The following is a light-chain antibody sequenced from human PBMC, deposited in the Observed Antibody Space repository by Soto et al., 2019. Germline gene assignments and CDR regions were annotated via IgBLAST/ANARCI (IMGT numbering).Light chain of an antibody. CDR2: EVT. J-gene: IGLJ6*01. Sequence: QSVLTQPASVSGSPGQSITISCAGTRDDIGAYDYVSWYQQHPGNAPKLLVYEVTNRPSGVSDRFSGSKSGNTASLTISGLQAEDEADYYCNSYTNSSAVVFGGAPKDAVL. CDR1: RDDIGAYDY. V-gene: IGLV2-14*01. CDR3: NSYTNSSAVV.